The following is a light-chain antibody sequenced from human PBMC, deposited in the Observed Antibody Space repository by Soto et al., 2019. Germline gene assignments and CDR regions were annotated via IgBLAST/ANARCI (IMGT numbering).Light chain of an antibody. CDR1: SSDVGGYNY. Sequence: SALTQATSVSGAPGEWVTISCTGTSSDVGGYNYVSWYQHHPGKAPKLMICDVSDRPSGASNRFSGSKSGNTASLTISGLQAEDEADYYCSSYTSSSTPWVFGTGTKVTVL. J-gene: IGLJ1*01. CDR3: SSYTSSSTPWV. CDR2: DVS. V-gene: IGLV2-14*03.